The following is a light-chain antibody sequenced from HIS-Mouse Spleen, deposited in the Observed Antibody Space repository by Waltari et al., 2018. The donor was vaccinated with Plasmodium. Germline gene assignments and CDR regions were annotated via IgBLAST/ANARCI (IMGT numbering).Light chain of an antibody. CDR2: DDS. CDR3: CSYAGSYTWV. V-gene: IGLV2-11*01. CDR1: SSHVGGYNY. J-gene: IGLJ2*01. Sequence: QSALTQPRSVSGSPGQSVTISCTGTSSHVGGYNYVTWYQQHPGNAPKPMIYDDSKRPSGVPDRFSGSKSGNTASLTISGLQAEDEADYYCCSYAGSYTWVFGGGTKLTVL.